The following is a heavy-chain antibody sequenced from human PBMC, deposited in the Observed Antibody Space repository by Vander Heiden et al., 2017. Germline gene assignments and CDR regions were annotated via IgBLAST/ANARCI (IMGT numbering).Heavy chain of an antibody. CDR2: ISWNSGSI. J-gene: IGHJ6*02. V-gene: IGHV3-9*01. CDR1: GFTFDDYA. Sequence: EVQLVESGGGLVQPGRSLRLSCAASGFTFDDYAMHWVPQAPGKGREWVSGISWNSGSIGYADSVKGRFTISRDNAKNSLYLQMNSLRAEDTALYYCAKGKRSSYYYYGMDVWGQGTTVTVSS. D-gene: IGHD6-6*01. CDR3: AKGKRSSYYYYGMDV.